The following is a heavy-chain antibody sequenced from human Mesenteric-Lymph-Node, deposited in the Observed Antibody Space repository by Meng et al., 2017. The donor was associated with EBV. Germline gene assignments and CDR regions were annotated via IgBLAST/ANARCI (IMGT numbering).Heavy chain of an antibody. V-gene: IGHV1-69*06. Sequence: QVQLVQDGAELKKRGSSVKVSCKASGGTFNSNAISWVRQAPGQGLDYMGGIIPIFGTANYAQKFQGRVTITADRSTSTAYLELSSLRSGDTAVYYCASSTSGWYGSPDYWGQGTLVTVSS. J-gene: IGHJ4*02. CDR2: IIPIFGTA. CDR1: GGTFNSNA. CDR3: ASSTSGWYGSPDY. D-gene: IGHD6-19*01.